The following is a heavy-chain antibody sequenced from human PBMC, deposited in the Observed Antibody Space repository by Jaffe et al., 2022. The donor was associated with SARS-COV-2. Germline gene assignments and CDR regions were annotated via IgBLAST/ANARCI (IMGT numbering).Heavy chain of an antibody. V-gene: IGHV3-21*01. Sequence: EVQLVESGGGLVKPGGSLRLSCAASGFTFSSYSMNWVRQAPGKGLEWVSSISSSSSYIYYADSVKGRFTISRDNAKNSLYLQMNSLRAEDTAVYYCARGRLSAWFGEANDYWGQGTLVTVSS. J-gene: IGHJ4*02. D-gene: IGHD3-10*01. CDR2: ISSSSSYI. CDR3: ARGRLSAWFGEANDY. CDR1: GFTFSSYS.